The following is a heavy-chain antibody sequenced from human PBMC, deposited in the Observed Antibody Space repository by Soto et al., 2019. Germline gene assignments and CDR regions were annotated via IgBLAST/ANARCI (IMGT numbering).Heavy chain of an antibody. CDR2: IYWDDDN. CDR3: AHGSGWLSDC. D-gene: IGHD6-19*01. J-gene: IGHJ4*02. CDR1: GFSLTSTAVG. Sequence: QITLKESGPPLVKPTQTLTLTCSFSGFSLTSTAVGVNWIRQPPGKALEWLALIYWDDDNHFSPSLKSRLSVTKDTSKNQVVLTMTNMDPVDTATYYCAHGSGWLSDCWGQGILVTVSS. V-gene: IGHV2-5*02.